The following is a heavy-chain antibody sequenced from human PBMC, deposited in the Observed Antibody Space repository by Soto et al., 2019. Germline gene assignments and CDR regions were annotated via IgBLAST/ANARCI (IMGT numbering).Heavy chain of an antibody. D-gene: IGHD2-8*01. CDR3: ALRPGYSTGSDY. CDR2: VYNDGDTT. V-gene: IGHV3-74*03. J-gene: IGHJ4*02. CDR1: GLTFRTYW. Sequence: EVQLVESGGGLVQPGGSLRLSCAASGLTFRTYWVIWVRQAPGKGLVWVSRVYNDGDTTMHAASVTGRFTISGANAKKRVYLRVHGVRGEDPARYCRALRPGYSTGSDYWCQGTLVSVSS.